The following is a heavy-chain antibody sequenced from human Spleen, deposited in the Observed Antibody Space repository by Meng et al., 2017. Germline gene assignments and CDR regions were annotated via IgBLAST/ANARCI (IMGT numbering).Heavy chain of an antibody. J-gene: IGHJ5*02. CDR1: GGSISSSDSY. CDR3: VRSRAWVRTGFDP. D-gene: IGHD1/OR15-1a*01. Sequence: QPQLQESGPGLVKPPETLSLTCSVSGGSISSSDSYWGWIRQSPGKGLEWIGSIGHSGFTYYTPSLESRVTVSVDTSRSQFSLELTSVTAADTAVYYCVRSRAWVRTGFDPWGQGTLVTVSS. V-gene: IGHV4-39*01. CDR2: IGHSGFT.